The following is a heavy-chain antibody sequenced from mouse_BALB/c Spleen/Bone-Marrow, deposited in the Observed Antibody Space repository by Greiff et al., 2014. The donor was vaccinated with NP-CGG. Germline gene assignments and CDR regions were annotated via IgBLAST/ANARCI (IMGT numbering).Heavy chain of an antibody. Sequence: VQLVESGGGLVQPGGSLKLSCAASGFTFSTYGMSWVRQTPDKRLELVASINNNGGSTYYPDSVKGRFTISRDNAKNTLYLQMSSLKSEDTAMYYCARDHVVGYWGQGTLVTVSA. J-gene: IGHJ3*01. V-gene: IGHV5-6-3*01. CDR3: ARDHVVGY. CDR2: INNNGGST. CDR1: GFTFSTYG.